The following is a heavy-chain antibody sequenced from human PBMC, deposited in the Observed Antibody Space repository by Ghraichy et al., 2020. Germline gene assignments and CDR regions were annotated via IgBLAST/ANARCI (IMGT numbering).Heavy chain of an antibody. D-gene: IGHD4-17*01. CDR1: GFTFSSYW. CDR2: IKQDGSEK. J-gene: IGHJ6*02. V-gene: IGHV3-7*01. CDR3: ARDDYGVDYYYYGMDV. Sequence: LSLTCAASGFTFSSYWMSWVRQAPGKGLEWVANIKQDGSEKYYVDSVKGRFTISRDNAKNSLYLQMNSLRAEDTAVYYCARDDYGVDYYYYGMDVWGQGTTVTVSS.